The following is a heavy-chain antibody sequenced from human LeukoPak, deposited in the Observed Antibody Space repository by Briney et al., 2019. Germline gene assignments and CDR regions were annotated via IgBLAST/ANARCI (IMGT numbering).Heavy chain of an antibody. Sequence: ASVEVSCKASGGTFSSYAISWVRQAPGQGLEWMGRIIPIFGIANYAQKFQGRVTITADKSTSTAYMELSSLRSEDTAVYYCARVVSGYDSVGYWGQGTLVTVSS. CDR1: GGTFSSYA. CDR2: IIPIFGIA. CDR3: ARVVSGYDSVGY. V-gene: IGHV1-69*04. D-gene: IGHD3-22*01. J-gene: IGHJ4*02.